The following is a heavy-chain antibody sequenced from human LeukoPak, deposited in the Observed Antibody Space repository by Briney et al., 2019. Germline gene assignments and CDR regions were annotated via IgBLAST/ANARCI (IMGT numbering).Heavy chain of an antibody. CDR1: GYNFANYY. Sequence: GESLKISCEGSGYNFANYYIAWMRQMPGKGLEWMGIIYPGDSDAKYSPSFQGQVTISADKSISTAYLQWSSLKASDTAMYYCARPGYCSSTSCGGAFDIWGQGTMVTVSS. J-gene: IGHJ3*02. D-gene: IGHD2-2*01. CDR2: IYPGDSDA. CDR3: ARPGYCSSTSCGGAFDI. V-gene: IGHV5-51*01.